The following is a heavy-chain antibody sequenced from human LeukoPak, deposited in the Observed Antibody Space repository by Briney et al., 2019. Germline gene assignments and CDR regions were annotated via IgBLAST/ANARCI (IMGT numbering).Heavy chain of an antibody. V-gene: IGHV3-48*03. CDR1: GFTFSSYE. J-gene: IGHJ4*02. D-gene: IGHD6-13*01. CDR2: ISTSGSTI. Sequence: GGSLRLSCAASGFTFSSYEMNWVRQAPGKGLEWVSCISTSGSTIYYADSVKGRFTISRDNAKNSLYLQMNSLRAEDTAVYYCASGLLYSSSWYRGAHCDYWGQGTLVTVSS. CDR3: ASGLLYSSSWYRGAHCDY.